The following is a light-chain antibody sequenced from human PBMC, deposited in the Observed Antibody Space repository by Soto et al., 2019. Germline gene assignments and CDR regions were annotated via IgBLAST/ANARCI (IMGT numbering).Light chain of an antibody. CDR3: AAWDDSLSGLV. J-gene: IGLJ2*01. V-gene: IGLV1-47*01. CDR1: SSNIGSNY. Sequence: QSVLTPPPSASGTPGQRVTISCSGSSSNIGSNYVYWYQQLPGTAPKLLIYRNNQRPSGVPDRFSGSKSGTSASLAISGLRSEDEADYYCAAWDDSLSGLVFGGWTKLTVL. CDR2: RNN.